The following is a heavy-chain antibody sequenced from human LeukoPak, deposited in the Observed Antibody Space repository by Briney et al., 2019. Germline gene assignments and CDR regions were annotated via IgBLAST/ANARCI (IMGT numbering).Heavy chain of an antibody. D-gene: IGHD2-2*01. Sequence: ASVKVSCNVSGYTLTELSMHWVRQAPGKGLEWMGGFDPEDGETIYAQKFQGRVTMTEDTSTDTAYMELSSLRSEDTAVYYCATDLVPAAKVDYLGQGTLVTVSS. CDR2: FDPEDGET. CDR1: GYTLTELS. V-gene: IGHV1-24*01. CDR3: ATDLVPAAKVDY. J-gene: IGHJ4*02.